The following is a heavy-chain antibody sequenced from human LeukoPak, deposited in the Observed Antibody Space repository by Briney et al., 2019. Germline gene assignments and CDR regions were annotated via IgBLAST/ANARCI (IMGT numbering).Heavy chain of an antibody. J-gene: IGHJ6*02. CDR1: GFTFSSYA. CDR2: ISGSGGNT. V-gene: IGHV3-23*01. CDR3: AIRYSSGQNLRNYYYYYGMDV. Sequence: PGGSLRLSCAVSGFTFSSYAMSWVRQAPGKGLEWVSAISGSGGNTYYADSVKGRFTISRDNSKNTLYLQMNSLRAEDTAVYYCAIRYSSGQNLRNYYYYYGMDVWGQGTTVTVSS. D-gene: IGHD6-19*01.